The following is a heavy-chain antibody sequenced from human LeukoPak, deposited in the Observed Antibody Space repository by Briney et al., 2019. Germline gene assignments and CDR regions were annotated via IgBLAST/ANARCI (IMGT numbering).Heavy chain of an antibody. D-gene: IGHD4-23*01. CDR2: INSDGSST. V-gene: IGHV3-74*01. J-gene: IGHJ4*02. CDR3: ARDTYSRWQTDY. CDR1: GFTFSSYW. Sequence: RGSLRLSCAASGFTFSSYWIHWVRQAPGKGLVWVSRINSDGSSTSYADSVKGRFTISRDNAKNSLYLQMNSLRVEDTAVYYCARDTYSRWQTDYWGQGTLVTVSS.